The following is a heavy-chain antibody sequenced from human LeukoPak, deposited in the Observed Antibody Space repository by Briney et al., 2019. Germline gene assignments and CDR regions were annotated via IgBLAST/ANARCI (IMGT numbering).Heavy chain of an antibody. CDR1: GGTFSSYA. Sequence: SVKVSCKASGGTFSSYAISWVRQAPGQGLEWMGGIIPIFGTANYAQKFQGRVTITTDESTSTAYMELSSLRSEDTAVYYCATEKGRLLEDSADWFDPWGQGTLVTVSS. J-gene: IGHJ5*02. CDR2: IIPIFGTA. D-gene: IGHD2-15*01. CDR3: ATEKGRLLEDSADWFDP. V-gene: IGHV1-69*05.